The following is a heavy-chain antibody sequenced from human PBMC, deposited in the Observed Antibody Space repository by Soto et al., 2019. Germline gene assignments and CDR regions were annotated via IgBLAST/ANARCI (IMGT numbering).Heavy chain of an antibody. CDR1: GGSISSYY. V-gene: IGHV4-59*01. CDR3: ARNHAFDI. J-gene: IGHJ3*02. Sequence: QVQLQESGPGLVKPSETLSLTCTVSGGSISSYYWNWIRQPPGKGLEWIGYIYTGSTNYNPSLKSRVTISVDTSKNHFSLKLSSVTAADTAVYDWARNHAFDIWGQGTMVTVSS. CDR2: IYTGST.